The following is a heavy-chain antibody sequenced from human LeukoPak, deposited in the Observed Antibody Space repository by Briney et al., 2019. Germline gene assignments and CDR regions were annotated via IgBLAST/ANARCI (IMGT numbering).Heavy chain of an antibody. CDR1: GGSISSSSY. CDR2: IHYGVST. CDR3: ARVYRAYYSSGWKGIFDY. J-gene: IGHJ4*02. D-gene: IGHD6-19*01. V-gene: IGHV4-39*01. Sequence: SETLSLTCTVSGGSISSSSYWGWIRPPPGKGLEWIGSIHYGVSTYYNPSLDSRVSISADTSNNQFSLRLRSATAADTAVYYCARVYRAYYSSGWKGIFDYWGQGTLVTVSS.